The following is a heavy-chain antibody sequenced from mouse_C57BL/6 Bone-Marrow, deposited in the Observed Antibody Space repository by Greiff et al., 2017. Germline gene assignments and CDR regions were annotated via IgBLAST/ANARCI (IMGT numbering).Heavy chain of an antibody. CDR3: ARRITTGGMDY. J-gene: IGHJ4*01. CDR2: IHPNSGST. CDR1: GYTFTSYW. D-gene: IGHD1-1*01. V-gene: IGHV1-64*01. Sequence: QVQLQQPGAELVKPGASVKLSCKASGYTFTSYWMHWVKQRPGQGLEWIGMIHPNSGSTNYNEKFKSKATLTVDKSYSTAYMQLSSLTSEDSAVYYCARRITTGGMDYWGQGTSVTVSS.